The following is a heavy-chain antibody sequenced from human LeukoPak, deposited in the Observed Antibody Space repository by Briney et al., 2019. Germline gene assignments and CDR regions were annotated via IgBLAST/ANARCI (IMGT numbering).Heavy chain of an antibody. V-gene: IGHV3-23*01. CDR2: ISGSGGST. CDR3: ARGRGYSYGPFDY. CDR1: GFTFSSYA. J-gene: IGHJ4*02. D-gene: IGHD5-18*01. Sequence: TGGSLRLSWAASGFTFSSYAMSWVRQAPGKGLEWVSAISGSGGSTYYADSVKGRFTISRDNSKNTLYLQMNSLRAEDTAVYYCARGRGYSYGPFDYWGQGTLVTVSS.